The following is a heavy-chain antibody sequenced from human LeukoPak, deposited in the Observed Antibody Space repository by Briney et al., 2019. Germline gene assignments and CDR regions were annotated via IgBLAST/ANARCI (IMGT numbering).Heavy chain of an antibody. CDR2: IYYSGST. J-gene: IGHJ5*02. CDR1: GGSISSSSYY. Sequence: ASETLSLTCTVSGGSISSSSYYWGWIRQPPGKGLEWIGSIYYSGSTYYNPSLKSRVTISVDTSKNQFSLKLNSVTAADTAVYYCARVVAAAGNNWFDPWGQGTLVTVSS. CDR3: ARVVAAAGNNWFDP. D-gene: IGHD6-13*01. V-gene: IGHV4-39*07.